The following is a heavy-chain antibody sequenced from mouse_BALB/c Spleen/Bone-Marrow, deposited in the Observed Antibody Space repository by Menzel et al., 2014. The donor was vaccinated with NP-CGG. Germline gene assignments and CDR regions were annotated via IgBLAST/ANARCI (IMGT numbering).Heavy chain of an antibody. V-gene: IGHV1S56*01. CDR3: AREVGRGGYFDV. CDR1: GYTFTNYY. D-gene: IGHD1-1*02. J-gene: IGHJ1*01. Sequence: VQLQQSGPELVMPGTPVKISCQSSGYTFTNYYILWLKQRPGQGLEWIGWIFPGDVDTNYNEKFKGKATLTADESSSTAYMQLSSLASEDSAVCFCAREVGRGGYFDVWGAGTTVTVSS. CDR2: IFPGDVDT.